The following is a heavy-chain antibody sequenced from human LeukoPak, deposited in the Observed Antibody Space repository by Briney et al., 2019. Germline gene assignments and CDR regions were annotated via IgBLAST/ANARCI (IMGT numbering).Heavy chain of an antibody. Sequence: GESLNISGKGSGYRFTSYWIGWVRPMPGKGVEWMGIIYPGDADTRYSPSFQGQVTISANKSISTAYLQWSSLKASDTAMYYCAGQSTAAAGTGWFDPWGQGTLVTVSS. CDR1: GYRFTSYW. D-gene: IGHD6-13*01. J-gene: IGHJ5*02. CDR3: AGQSTAAAGTGWFDP. CDR2: IYPGDADT. V-gene: IGHV5-51*01.